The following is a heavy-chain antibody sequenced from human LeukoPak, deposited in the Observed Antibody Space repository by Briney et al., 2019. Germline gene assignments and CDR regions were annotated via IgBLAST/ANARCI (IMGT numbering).Heavy chain of an antibody. CDR3: ARDRADYDILTGYIYYGMDV. D-gene: IGHD3-9*01. CDR1: GYTFTGYY. J-gene: IGHJ6*02. Sequence: ASVKVSCKASGYTFTGYYMHWVRQAPGQGLEWMGWINPNSGGTNYAQKFQGRVTMTRVTSISTAYMELSRLRSDDTAVYYCARDRADYDILTGYIYYGMDVWGQGTTVTVSS. V-gene: IGHV1-2*02. CDR2: INPNSGGT.